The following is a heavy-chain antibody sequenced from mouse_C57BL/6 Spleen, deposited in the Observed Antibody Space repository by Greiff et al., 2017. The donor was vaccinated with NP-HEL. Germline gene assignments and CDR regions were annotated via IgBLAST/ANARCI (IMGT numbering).Heavy chain of an antibody. CDR2: IYPGDGDT. V-gene: IGHV1-80*01. D-gene: IGHD1-1*01. Sequence: QVTLKECGAELVKPGASVKISCKASGYAFSSYWMNWVKQRPGKGLEWIGQIYPGDGDTNYNGKFKGKATLTADKSSSTAYMQLSSLTSEDSAVYFCARSDYYGSSYDAMDYWGQGTSVTVSS. CDR1: GYAFSSYW. CDR3: ARSDYYGSSYDAMDY. J-gene: IGHJ4*01.